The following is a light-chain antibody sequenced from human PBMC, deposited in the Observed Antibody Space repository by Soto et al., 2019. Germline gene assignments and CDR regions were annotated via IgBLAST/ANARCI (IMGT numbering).Light chain of an antibody. CDR3: QQYVSSPHT. V-gene: IGKV3-20*01. CDR1: QSVSSTY. Sequence: EIVLTQSPGTLSLSPGERATLSCRASQSVSSTYLAWYQQKPGQAPRLLIYGASSRATGIPDRFSGSGSGTEFTLTISRLEPEDFAVYYCQQYVSSPHTFGQGTKLEIK. J-gene: IGKJ2*01. CDR2: GAS.